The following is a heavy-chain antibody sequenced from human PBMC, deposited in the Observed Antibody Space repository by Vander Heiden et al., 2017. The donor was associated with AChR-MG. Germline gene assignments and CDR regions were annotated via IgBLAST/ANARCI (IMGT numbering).Heavy chain of an antibody. D-gene: IGHD1-26*01. V-gene: IGHV3-11*01. CDR1: GFTFSDYD. J-gene: IGHJ3*02. CDR2: SSSSGSTI. Sequence: QVQLVASGGGLVKPGGSLRLSCAASGFTFSDYDMSWIRQAPGKGLEWVSYSSSSGSTIYYADSVKARFTISRDNAKNSLYLQMNSLRAEDTAVYYCARGCIVGATVRCALDIWGQGTMVTVSS. CDR3: ARGCIVGATVRCALDI.